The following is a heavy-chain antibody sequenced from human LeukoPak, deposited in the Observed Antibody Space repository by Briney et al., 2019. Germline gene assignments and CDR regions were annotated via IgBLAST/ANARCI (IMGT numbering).Heavy chain of an antibody. D-gene: IGHD6-13*01. Sequence: GSLRLSCAASGFTFSSYSMNWVRQAPGKGLEWVSYISSSSSTIYYADSVKGRFTISRDNAKNSLYLQMNSLRAEDTAVYYCARDGTYSSSADAFDIWGQGTMVTVSS. CDR3: ARDGTYSSSADAFDI. V-gene: IGHV3-48*01. CDR1: GFTFSSYS. CDR2: ISSSSSTI. J-gene: IGHJ3*02.